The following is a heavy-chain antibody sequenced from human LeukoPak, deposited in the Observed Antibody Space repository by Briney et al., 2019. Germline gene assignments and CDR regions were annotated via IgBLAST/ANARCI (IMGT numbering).Heavy chain of an antibody. V-gene: IGHV3-33*01. CDR3: ARAYDILIGYPKVDV. Sequence: GGSLRLSCVASGFSFSNYGFHWVRQAPGKGLEWVADIYYDGNTKYYGDSVKGRFTISRDNSKNTVYLQMNSLGAADTAVYYCARAYDILIGYPKVDVWGQGTTVTVSS. CDR2: IYYDGNTK. D-gene: IGHD3-9*01. CDR1: GFSFSNYG. J-gene: IGHJ6*02.